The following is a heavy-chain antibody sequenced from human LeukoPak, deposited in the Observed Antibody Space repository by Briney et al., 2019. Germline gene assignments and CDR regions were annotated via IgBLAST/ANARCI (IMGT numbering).Heavy chain of an antibody. J-gene: IGHJ4*02. CDR2: ICDSGRPI. CDR3: ARDRLGNYDHSGYYDK. Sequence: SGGSLRLSCAASGFTFSDYYMSWIRQAPGEGLEWVSYICDSGRPIYYADSVKGRFTPSRDTAKNSVYLQMNTRRAEDTAVYYCARDRLGNYDHSGYYDKWGQGTLVTVSS. V-gene: IGHV3-11*01. D-gene: IGHD3-22*01. CDR1: GFTFSDYY.